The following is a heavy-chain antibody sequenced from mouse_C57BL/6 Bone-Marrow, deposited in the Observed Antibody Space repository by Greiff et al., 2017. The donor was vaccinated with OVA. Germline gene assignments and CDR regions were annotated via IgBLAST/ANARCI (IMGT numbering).Heavy chain of an antibody. Sequence: VQLQQSGAELVRPGASVKLSCTASGFNIKDDYMHRVKQRPEQGLEWIGWIDPENGDTEYASKFQGKATITADTSSNPAYLQLSSLTAEDAAGYYCTTRGATVKGAWCAYWGQGTVVTVAA. D-gene: IGHD1-1*01. CDR3: TTRGATVKGAWCAY. V-gene: IGHV14-4*01. CDR2: IDPENGDT. CDR1: GFNIKDDY. J-gene: IGHJ3*01.